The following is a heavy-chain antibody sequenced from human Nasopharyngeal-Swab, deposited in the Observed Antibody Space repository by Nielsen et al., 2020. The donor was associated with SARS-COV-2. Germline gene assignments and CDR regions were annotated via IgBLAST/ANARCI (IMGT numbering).Heavy chain of an antibody. V-gene: IGHV3-48*02. CDR1: GFTFSSYS. Sequence: GGSLRLSCAASGFTFSSYSMNWVRQAPGKGLEWVSYISSSSSTIYCADSVKGRFTISRDNAKNSLYLQMNSLRDEDTAVYYCARDLQRREYSGSYLGYFDYWGQGTLVTVSS. CDR2: ISSSSSTI. CDR3: ARDLQRREYSGSYLGYFDY. D-gene: IGHD1-26*01. J-gene: IGHJ4*02.